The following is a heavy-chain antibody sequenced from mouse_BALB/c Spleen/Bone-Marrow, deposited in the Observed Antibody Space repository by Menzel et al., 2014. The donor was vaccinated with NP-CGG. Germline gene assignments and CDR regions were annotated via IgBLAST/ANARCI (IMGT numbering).Heavy chain of an antibody. V-gene: IGHV1S81*02. CDR1: GYTFTSYY. CDR2: INPSNGDT. J-gene: IGHJ3*01. CDR3: TREGDSPFAY. Sequence: QVQLKHSGAELVKPGASVKLSCKASGYTFTSYYMYWVKQRPGQGLEWIGEINPSNGDTNFNEKFKSKATLTVDKSSSTAYMQLSSLTSEDSAVYYCTREGDSPFAYWGQGTLVTVSA. D-gene: IGHD2-13*01.